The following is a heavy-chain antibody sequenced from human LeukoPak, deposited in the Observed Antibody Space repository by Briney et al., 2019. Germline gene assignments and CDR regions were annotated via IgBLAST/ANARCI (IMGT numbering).Heavy chain of an antibody. CDR2: IYYSGST. CDR3: ARLSYGSWDWFDP. CDR1: GGSISSYY. J-gene: IGHJ5*02. D-gene: IGHD3-10*01. V-gene: IGHV4-59*01. Sequence: SETLSLTCTVSGGSISSYYWSWIRQPPGKGLEWIGYIYYSGSTNYNPSPKSRVTISVDTSKNQFSLKLSSVTAADTAVYYCARLSYGSWDWFDPWGQGTLVTVSS.